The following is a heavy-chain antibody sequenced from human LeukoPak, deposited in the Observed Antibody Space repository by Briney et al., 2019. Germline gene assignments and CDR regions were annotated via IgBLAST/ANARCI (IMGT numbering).Heavy chain of an antibody. J-gene: IGHJ3*02. V-gene: IGHV1-2*02. CDR3: ARADYYDSSGYYYAADAFDI. CDR2: INPNSGGT. Sequence: ASVKVSCKASGYTFTGYYMHWVRQAPGQGLEWMGWINPNSGGTNYAQKFQGRVTMTRDTSISTAYMELSRLRSDDTAVYYCARADYYDSSGYYYAADAFDIWGQGTMVTVSS. D-gene: IGHD3-22*01. CDR1: GYTFTGYY.